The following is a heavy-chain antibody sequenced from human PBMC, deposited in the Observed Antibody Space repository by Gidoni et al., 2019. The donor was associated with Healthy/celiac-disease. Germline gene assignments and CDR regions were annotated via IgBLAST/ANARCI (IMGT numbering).Heavy chain of an antibody. V-gene: IGHV5-51*01. D-gene: IGHD6-19*01. Sequence: EAQLVQSGAEVKKPGESLKISRQGSGYRFTSYWIGWVRQMPGKGLEWMGIIYPGDSDTRYSPSFQGQVTISADKSISTAYLQWSSLKASDTAMYYCARHRGFAVAEHLESDYWGQGTLVTVSS. CDR1: GYRFTSYW. CDR3: ARHRGFAVAEHLESDY. J-gene: IGHJ4*02. CDR2: IYPGDSDT.